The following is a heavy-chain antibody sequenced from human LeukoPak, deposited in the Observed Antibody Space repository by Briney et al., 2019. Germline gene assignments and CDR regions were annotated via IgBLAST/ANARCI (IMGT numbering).Heavy chain of an antibody. J-gene: IGHJ4*02. D-gene: IGHD3-22*01. Sequence: ASVKISCKASGYTFTSYGISWVRQAPGQGLEWMGWISAYNGNTNYAQKLQGRVTMTTDTSTSTAYMELRSLRSDDTAVYYCARGGDYYDSSGYFDYWGQGTLVTVSS. CDR1: GYTFTSYG. CDR2: ISAYNGNT. V-gene: IGHV1-18*01. CDR3: ARGGDYYDSSGYFDY.